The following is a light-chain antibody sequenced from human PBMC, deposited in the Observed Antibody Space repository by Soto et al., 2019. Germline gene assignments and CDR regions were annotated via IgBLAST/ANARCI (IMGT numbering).Light chain of an antibody. J-gene: IGKJ1*01. V-gene: IGKV1-5*01. CDR1: HTRSTW. CDR3: QQYHSYSWT. Sequence: DTQMTQSPPSLSASLGGRATIACRASHTRSTWLAWYQQKPGKAPKFLIYDAFSLQSGVPSRFSGSGSGTEFTLTISSLQPDDFATYYCQQYHSYSWTFGQGTKVDIK. CDR2: DAF.